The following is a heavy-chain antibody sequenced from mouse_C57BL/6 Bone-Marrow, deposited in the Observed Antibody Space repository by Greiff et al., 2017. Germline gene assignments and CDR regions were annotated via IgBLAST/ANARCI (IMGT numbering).Heavy chain of an antibody. CDR1: GYTFTSYW. CDR2: IDPSDSYT. J-gene: IGHJ2*01. V-gene: IGHV1-69*01. D-gene: IGHD1-1*01. Sequence: QVQLQQPGAELVMPGASVKLSCKASGYTFTSYWMHWVKQRPGQGLEWIGEIDPSDSYTNYNQKFKGKSTLTVDKSSSTAYMQLSSLTSEDAAVYDCARWDYGSSLDYWGQGTTLTVSA. CDR3: ARWDYGSSLDY.